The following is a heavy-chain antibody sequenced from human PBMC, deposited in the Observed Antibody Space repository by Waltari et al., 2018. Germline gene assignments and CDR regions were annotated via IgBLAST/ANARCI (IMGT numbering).Heavy chain of an antibody. Sequence: EVELVESGGGLVQPGRSLRLSCTGSGFIFGDFAMHWVRQRPGKGLEWVSHINWTGNKLDYVDSVKGRFTISRDNVKNALYLQRNRLRPEDTAFYYCVKDGSSAWQWGSWFDAWGQGTLVTVSS. CDR2: INWTGNKL. CDR1: GFIFGDFA. D-gene: IGHD2-2*01. V-gene: IGHV3-9*01. CDR3: VKDGSSAWQWGSWFDA. J-gene: IGHJ5*02.